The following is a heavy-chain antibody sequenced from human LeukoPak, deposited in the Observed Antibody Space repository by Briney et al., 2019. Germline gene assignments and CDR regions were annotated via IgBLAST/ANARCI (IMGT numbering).Heavy chain of an antibody. CDR1: GGSFSGYY. J-gene: IGHJ3*02. Sequence: SETLSLTCAVYGGSFSGYYWSWIRQPPGKGLEWIGEINHSGSTNYNPSLKSRVTISVDTSKNQFSLKLSSVTAADTAVYYCARRFRTGGNLHHDAYDIWGRGTVVAVSS. CDR2: INHSGST. V-gene: IGHV4-34*01. CDR3: ARRFRTGGNLHHDAYDI. D-gene: IGHD3-16*01.